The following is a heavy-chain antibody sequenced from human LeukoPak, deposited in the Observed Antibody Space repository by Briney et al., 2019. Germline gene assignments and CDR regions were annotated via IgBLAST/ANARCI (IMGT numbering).Heavy chain of an antibody. V-gene: IGHV4-4*07. Sequence: SETLSLTCTVSGGSISSYYWSWIRQPAGKGLEWIGRIYTSGSTNYNPSLKSRVTMSVDTSKNQFSLKLSSVTAADTAVYYCARHPARGYYYYMDVWGKGTTVTVSS. CDR2: IYTSGST. J-gene: IGHJ6*03. CDR1: GGSISSYY. CDR3: ARHPARGYYYYMDV.